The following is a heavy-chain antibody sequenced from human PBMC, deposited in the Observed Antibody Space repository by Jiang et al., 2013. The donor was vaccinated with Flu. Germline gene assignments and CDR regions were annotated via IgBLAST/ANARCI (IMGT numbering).Heavy chain of an antibody. CDR2: ISAYNGNT. CDR3: ARQEYSSGWYDY. J-gene: IGHJ4*02. Sequence: GAEVKKPGASVKVSCKASGYTFTSYGISWVRQAPGQGLEWMGWISAYNGNTNYAEQVQGRATLTTDKSTSTAYMELRSLRSDDRAVYYCARQEYSSGWYDYWGQGTLVTVSS. CDR1: GYTFTSYG. D-gene: IGHD6-19*01. V-gene: IGHV1-18*01.